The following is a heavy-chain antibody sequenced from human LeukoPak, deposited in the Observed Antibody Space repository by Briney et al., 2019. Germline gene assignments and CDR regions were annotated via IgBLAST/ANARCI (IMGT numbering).Heavy chain of an antibody. CDR2: ISYDGSNK. D-gene: IGHD2-21*01. CDR1: GFTFSSYG. V-gene: IGHV3-30*03. J-gene: IGHJ4*02. Sequence: GRSLRLSCAASGFTFSSYGMHWVRQAPGKGLEWVAVISYDGSNKYYADSVKGRFTISRVQSKNTLYLQMDGLRAEDTAVYYCARERAPYYFGYWGQGTLVTVS. CDR3: ARERAPYYFGY.